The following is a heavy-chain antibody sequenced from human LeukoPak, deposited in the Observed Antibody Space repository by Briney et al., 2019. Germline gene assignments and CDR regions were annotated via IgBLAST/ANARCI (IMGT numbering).Heavy chain of an antibody. CDR1: GGSLSSYY. Sequence: SETLSLTCAVYGGSLSSYYWSWIRQPPGKGLEWIGEINHSKNTNYNPSLKSRVTISVDTSKNQFSLKLSSVTAADTAVYYCARNYASRRYNWFDPWGQGTVVTVSS. CDR3: ARNYASRRYNWFDP. J-gene: IGHJ5*02. D-gene: IGHD3-16*01. CDR2: INHSKNT. V-gene: IGHV4-34*01.